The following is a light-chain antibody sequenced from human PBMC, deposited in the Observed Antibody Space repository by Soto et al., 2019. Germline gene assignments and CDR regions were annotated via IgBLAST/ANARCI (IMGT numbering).Light chain of an antibody. V-gene: IGLV2-8*01. CDR1: SSDVGGYNY. CDR2: EVS. CDR3: SSYGGSNTVV. J-gene: IGLJ2*01. Sequence: QPVLTQPPSASGSPGQSVTISCTGSSSDVGGYNYVSWYQQHPGKAPKLMIYEVSKRPSGVPDRLSGSKSGNTASLTVSGLQAEDEADYYCSSYGGSNTVVFGGVTKVTVL.